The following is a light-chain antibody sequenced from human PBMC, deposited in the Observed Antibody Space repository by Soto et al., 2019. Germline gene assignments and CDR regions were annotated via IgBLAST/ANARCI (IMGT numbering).Light chain of an antibody. CDR2: WAS. V-gene: IGKV4-1*01. Sequence: DIVMTQSPDSLAVSLGERATINCKSNQSVLYSSNNKYYLAWYQQRPGQPPKLLIYWASTRESGVPDRFSGSGSGTDFTLTITSLQAEDVAVYYCQQYESTPPTFGQGTKLEIK. CDR3: QQYESTPPT. CDR1: QSVLYSSNNKYY. J-gene: IGKJ2*01.